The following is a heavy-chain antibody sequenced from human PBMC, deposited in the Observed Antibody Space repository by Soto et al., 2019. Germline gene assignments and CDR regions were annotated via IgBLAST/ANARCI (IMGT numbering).Heavy chain of an antibody. CDR2: SRNKAKSFTT. V-gene: IGHV3-72*01. CDR1: GFTFSDHY. D-gene: IGHD3-10*01. CDR3: TGPPMAETAGDGY. Sequence: EVQLVESGGGLVQPGGSLRLSCAASGFTFSDHYIDWVRQAPGKGLDWVGRSRNKAKSFTTEYAASVKGRFTISRDDSKNALYLQKSHLKTEDPAVYYCTGPPMAETAGDGYWGQGTLVTVSS. J-gene: IGHJ4*02.